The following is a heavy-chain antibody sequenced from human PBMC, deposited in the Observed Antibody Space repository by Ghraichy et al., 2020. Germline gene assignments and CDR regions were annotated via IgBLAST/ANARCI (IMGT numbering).Heavy chain of an antibody. Sequence: SETLSLTCTVSGGSISSGGYYWSWIRQHPGKGLEWIGYIYYSGSTYYNPSLKSRVTISVDTSKNQFSLKLSSVTAADTAVYYCARGGVYGDYVGAFDIWGQGTMVTVSS. CDR2: IYYSGST. CDR3: ARGGVYGDYVGAFDI. V-gene: IGHV4-31*03. D-gene: IGHD4-17*01. J-gene: IGHJ3*02. CDR1: GGSISSGGYY.